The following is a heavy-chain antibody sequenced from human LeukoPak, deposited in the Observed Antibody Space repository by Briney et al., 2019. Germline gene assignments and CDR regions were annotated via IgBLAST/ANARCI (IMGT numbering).Heavy chain of an antibody. J-gene: IGHJ4*02. CDR2: ISYDGSNK. CDR1: GFTFSSYA. V-gene: IGHV3-30-3*01. Sequence: GGSLRLSCAASGFTFSSYAMHWVRQAPGKGLEWVAVISYDGSNKYYADSVKGRFTISRDNSKNTLYLQMNSLRAEDTAVYYCAKGSPSGYWGQGTLVAVSS. CDR3: AKGSPSGY.